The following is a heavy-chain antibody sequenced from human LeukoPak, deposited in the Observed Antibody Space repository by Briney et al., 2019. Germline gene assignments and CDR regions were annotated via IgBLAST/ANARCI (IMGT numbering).Heavy chain of an antibody. J-gene: IGHJ3*02. CDR3: ARGGGGGGLLMEMAFDI. D-gene: IGHD3-10*01. CDR1: GGSISSYY. CDR2: IYYSGST. Sequence: SETLSLTCTVSGGSISSYYWSWIRQPPGKGLAWIGYIYYSGSTNYNPSLKSRVTISVDTSKNQFSLKLSSVTAADTAVYYCARGGGGGGLLMEMAFDIWGQGTMVTVSS. V-gene: IGHV4-59*01.